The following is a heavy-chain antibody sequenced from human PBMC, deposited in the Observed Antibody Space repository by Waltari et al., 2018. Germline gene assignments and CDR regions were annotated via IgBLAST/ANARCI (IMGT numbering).Heavy chain of an antibody. D-gene: IGHD5-12*01. CDR3: ARGGSGYGL. CDR2: IYTSGST. J-gene: IGHJ4*02. Sequence: QVQLQESGPGLVKPSQTLSLTCTVSGGSISSGSYYWSWIRQPAGKGLEWIGRIYTSGSTNYNPSLKSRVTISVDTSKNQFSLKLSSVTAADTAVYYCARGGSGYGLWGQGTLVTVSS. CDR1: GGSISSGSYY. V-gene: IGHV4-61*02.